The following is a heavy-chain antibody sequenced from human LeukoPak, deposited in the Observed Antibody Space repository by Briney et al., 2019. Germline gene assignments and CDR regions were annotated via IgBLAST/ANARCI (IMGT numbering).Heavy chain of an antibody. CDR3: ARAGDIVVVMAANPYVMDV. V-gene: IGHV3-21*01. CDR2: ISSSGSYI. D-gene: IGHD2-15*01. CDR1: GFTFSTYN. J-gene: IGHJ6*02. Sequence: GGSLRLSCAASGFTFSTYNMNWVRQAPGKGLEWVSSISSSGSYIYYADSVKGRFTISRDNAKNSLYLQMNSLGAEDTAVYYCARAGDIVVVMAANPYVMDVWGQGTTVTVSS.